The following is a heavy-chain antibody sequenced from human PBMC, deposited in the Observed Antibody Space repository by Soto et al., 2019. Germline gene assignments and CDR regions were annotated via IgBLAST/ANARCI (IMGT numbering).Heavy chain of an antibody. CDR2: MNPNSGNT. V-gene: IGHV1-8*01. D-gene: IGHD2-2*01. Sequence: ASVKVSCKASGYTFTSYDINWVRQATGQGLEWMGWMNPNSGNTGYAQKFQGRVTMTRNTSISTAYMELSSLRSEDTAVYYCARGLVVPAAMRLKQQLVRRGYWGQGTLVTVSS. CDR1: GYTFTSYD. J-gene: IGHJ4*02. CDR3: ARGLVVPAAMRLKQQLVRRGY.